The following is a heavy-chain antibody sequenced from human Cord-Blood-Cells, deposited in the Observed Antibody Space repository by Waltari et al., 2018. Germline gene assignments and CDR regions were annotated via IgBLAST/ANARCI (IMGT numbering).Heavy chain of an antibody. D-gene: IGHD5-12*01. J-gene: IGHJ4*02. CDR3: ARDSPLPLLRGYSGYDVDY. CDR2: ISDHNGKP. Sequence: QVQLVQSGAEVKKPGASVKVSCKASGYTFTSYGISWVRQAPGQGLEWMGWISDHNGKPNEAQKRQGRVTTTTDTPTSTAYMELRSLRSDDTAVYYCARDSPLPLLRGYSGYDVDYWGQGTLVTVSS. V-gene: IGHV1-18*01. CDR1: GYTFTSYG.